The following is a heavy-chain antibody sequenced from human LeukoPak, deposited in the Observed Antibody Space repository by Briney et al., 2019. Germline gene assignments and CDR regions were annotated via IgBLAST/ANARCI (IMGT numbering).Heavy chain of an antibody. CDR3: ARPSTVEMATITYFDY. Sequence: GESLKISCKGSGYSFTSYWIGWVRQMPGKGLGWMGIIYPGDSDTRYSPSFQGQVTISADKSISTAYLQWSSLKASDTAMYYCARPSTVEMATITYFDYWGQGTLVTVSS. V-gene: IGHV5-51*01. J-gene: IGHJ4*02. D-gene: IGHD5-24*01. CDR1: GYSFTSYW. CDR2: IYPGDSDT.